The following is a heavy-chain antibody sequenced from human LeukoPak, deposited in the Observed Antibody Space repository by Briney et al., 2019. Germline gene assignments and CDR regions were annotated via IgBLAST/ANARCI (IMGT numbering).Heavy chain of an antibody. Sequence: ASVKVSCKASGHTFTAYYMFWVRQAPGQVLGWMGWINPNSGGTNYAPKFQGRVTMTRDTSISTAYMELSGLTSDDTAVYFCATYYSDTSARDWGQGTLVTVSS. V-gene: IGHV1-2*02. CDR3: ATYYSDTSARD. J-gene: IGHJ4*02. D-gene: IGHD3-22*01. CDR1: GHTFTAYY. CDR2: INPNSGGT.